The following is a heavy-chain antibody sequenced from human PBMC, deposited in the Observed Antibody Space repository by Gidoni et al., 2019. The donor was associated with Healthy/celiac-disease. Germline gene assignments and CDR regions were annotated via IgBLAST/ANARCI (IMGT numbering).Heavy chain of an antibody. CDR1: GFTFSSYD. J-gene: IGHJ3*02. Sequence: EVQLVESGGGLVQPGGSLRLSCAASGFTFSSYDMHWVRQATGKGLEWVSAIGTAGDTYYPGSVKGRFTISRENAKNSLYLQMNSLRAGDTAVYYCARGNRAGDAFDIWGQGTMVTVSS. V-gene: IGHV3-13*04. CDR2: IGTAGDT. D-gene: IGHD6-19*01. CDR3: ARGNRAGDAFDI.